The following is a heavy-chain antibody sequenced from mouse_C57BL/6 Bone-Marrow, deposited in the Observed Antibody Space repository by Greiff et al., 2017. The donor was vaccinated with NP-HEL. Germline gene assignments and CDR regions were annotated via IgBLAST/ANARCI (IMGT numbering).Heavy chain of an antibody. CDR2: IRNKANNHAT. D-gene: IGHD1-1*01. V-gene: IGHV6-6*01. Sequence: EVKLVESGGGLVQPGGSMKLSCAASGFTFSDAWMDWVRQSPEKGPEWVAEIRNKANNHATSYVHAVKGRLTIAREYSKSSGLLQMNSVTAEDTGIYYCTPDFYGRGDYWGQGTTLTVSS. J-gene: IGHJ2*01. CDR1: GFTFSDAW. CDR3: TPDFYGRGDY.